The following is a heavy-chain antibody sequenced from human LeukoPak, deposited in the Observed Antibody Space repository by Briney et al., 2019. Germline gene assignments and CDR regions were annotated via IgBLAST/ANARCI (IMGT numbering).Heavy chain of an antibody. V-gene: IGHV4-4*07. D-gene: IGHD3-16*01. J-gene: IGHJ3*02. CDR3: ARGMITFGGDDVFDI. Sequence: SETLSLTCTVSGGSLSIYYWSWIRQPAGKGLEWMGGIYTSGSTNYNPSLKSRVTMSVDTSKSQFSMKLSSVTAADTAVYYCARGMITFGGDDVFDIWGQGTMVTISS. CDR1: GGSLSIYY. CDR2: IYTSGST.